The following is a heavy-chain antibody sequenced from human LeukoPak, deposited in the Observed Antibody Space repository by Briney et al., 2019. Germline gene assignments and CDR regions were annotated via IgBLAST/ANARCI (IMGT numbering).Heavy chain of an antibody. Sequence: GESLKISCKGSGYTFTNYWIGWVRQMPGKGLEWMGIIYPDDSDTRYSPSFEGQVTISADKSISTAYLQWSSLKASDTAMYYCARRQYYYDSSGYQDAFDIWGQGTMVTVSS. CDR2: IYPDDSDT. CDR3: ARRQYYYDSSGYQDAFDI. CDR1: GYTFTNYW. D-gene: IGHD3-22*01. J-gene: IGHJ3*02. V-gene: IGHV5-51*01.